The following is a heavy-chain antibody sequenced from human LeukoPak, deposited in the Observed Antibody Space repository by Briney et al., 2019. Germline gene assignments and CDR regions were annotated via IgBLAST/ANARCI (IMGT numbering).Heavy chain of an antibody. V-gene: IGHV4-61*08. CDR1: GGSISSGGYY. D-gene: IGHD2-21*02. Sequence: PSETLSLTCTVSGGSISSGGYYWSWIRQHPGKGLEWIGYIYYSGSTNYNPSLKSRVTISVDTSKNQFSLKLSSVTAADTAAYYCARAQVATTWLDYWGQGTLVTVSS. CDR2: IYYSGST. CDR3: ARAQVATTWLDY. J-gene: IGHJ4*02.